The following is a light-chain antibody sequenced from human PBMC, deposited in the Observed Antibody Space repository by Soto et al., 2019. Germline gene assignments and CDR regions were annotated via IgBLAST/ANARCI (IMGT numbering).Light chain of an antibody. CDR3: HQVSRLPLT. J-gene: IGKJ4*01. V-gene: IGKV3-11*01. CDR1: QSLSSY. CDR2: DAS. Sequence: EKEIPQSPARVSVAPGDGATLSCKASQSLSSYLAWYQQKPGQAPRLLIYDASNRATGIPARFSGSGSGTDVTLTISSLAPDYLAVYNRHQVSRLPLTFGGGTKVDIK.